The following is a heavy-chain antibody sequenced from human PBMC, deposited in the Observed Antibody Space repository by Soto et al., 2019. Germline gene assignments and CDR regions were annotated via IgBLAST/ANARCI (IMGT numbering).Heavy chain of an antibody. V-gene: IGHV4-61*01. J-gene: IGHJ5*01. CDR3: ARDVCSGSYSTDHWFDS. D-gene: IGHD1-26*01. CDR2: IYYSVST. Sequence: SETLSLTCTVSGGSVSSGSYYWSWIRQPPGKGLEWIGYIYYSVSTNYNPSLKSRVTISVDTSKNQFSLKLSSVTAADTAVYYCARDVCSGSYSTDHWFDSWGQRTLVIVSA. CDR1: GGSVSSGSYY.